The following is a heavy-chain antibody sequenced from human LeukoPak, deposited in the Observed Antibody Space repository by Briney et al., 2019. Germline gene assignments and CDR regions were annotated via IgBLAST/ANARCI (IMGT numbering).Heavy chain of an antibody. CDR3: ARMPDSSGYPNDY. Sequence: GEPLKIPCKGPGYSFTSYWIGWVRQMPGKGLEWMGIIYPGDSDTRYSPSFQGQVTISADKSISTAYLQWSSLKASDTAMYYCARMPDSSGYPNDYWGQGTLVTVSS. CDR2: IYPGDSDT. CDR1: GYSFTSYW. J-gene: IGHJ4*02. V-gene: IGHV5-51*01. D-gene: IGHD3-22*01.